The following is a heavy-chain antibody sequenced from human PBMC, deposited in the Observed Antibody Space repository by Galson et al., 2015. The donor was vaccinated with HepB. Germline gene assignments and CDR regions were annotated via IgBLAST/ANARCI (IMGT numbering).Heavy chain of an antibody. V-gene: IGHV3-73*01. Sequence: CAASGFTFSGSAMHWVRQASGKGLEWVGRIRSKANSYATAYAASVKGRFTISRDNSKNTLYLQMNSLRAEDTAVYYCAKDSRSPPWGQGTLVTVSS. D-gene: IGHD1-26*01. CDR3: AKDSRSPP. CDR1: GFTFSGSA. J-gene: IGHJ4*02. CDR2: IRSKANSYAT.